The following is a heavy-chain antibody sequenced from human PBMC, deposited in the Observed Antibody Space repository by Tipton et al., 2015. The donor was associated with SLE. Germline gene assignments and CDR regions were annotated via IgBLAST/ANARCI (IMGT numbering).Heavy chain of an antibody. CDR3: ATHSGWRDF. Sequence: TLSLTCAVNGGSISGYFWSWIRQTPGKGLEWVGGVSPSGTTHYSPSLKSRVSISVDTSKNQISLKLTSVTAADTAVYFCATHSGWRDFRGQGTLVTVSS. CDR1: GGSISGYF. V-gene: IGHV4-34*01. CDR2: VSPSGTT. J-gene: IGHJ4*02. D-gene: IGHD6-19*01.